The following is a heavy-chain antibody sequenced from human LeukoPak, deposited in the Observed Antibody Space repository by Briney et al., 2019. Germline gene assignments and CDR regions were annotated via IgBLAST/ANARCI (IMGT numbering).Heavy chain of an antibody. CDR3: ARLGDSSGYYYNYFDY. V-gene: IGHV4-38-2*02. J-gene: IGHJ4*02. D-gene: IGHD3-22*01. CDR1: GYSISSGYY. CDR2: IYHSGRT. Sequence: PSETLSLTCTVSGYSISSGYYWGWIRQPPGKGLEWIGSIYHSGRTFYNPSLKSRVTISVDTSQNQFSLKLTSVTAADTAVYYCARLGDSSGYYYNYFDYWGQGTLVTVSS.